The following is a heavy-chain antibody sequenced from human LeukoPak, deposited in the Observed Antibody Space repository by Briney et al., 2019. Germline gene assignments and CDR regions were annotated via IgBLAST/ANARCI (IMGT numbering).Heavy chain of an antibody. Sequence: GGSLRLSCAASGFTFSSYAMSWVRQAPGKGLEWVSAISGSGGSTYYADSVKGRFTISRDNSKNTLYLQMNSLRAEDTAVYYCAKEPHYYDSSGYYSSRPGARDAFDIWGQGTMVTVSS. CDR1: GFTFSSYA. D-gene: IGHD3-22*01. V-gene: IGHV3-23*01. CDR2: ISGSGGST. CDR3: AKEPHYYDSSGYYSSRPGARDAFDI. J-gene: IGHJ3*02.